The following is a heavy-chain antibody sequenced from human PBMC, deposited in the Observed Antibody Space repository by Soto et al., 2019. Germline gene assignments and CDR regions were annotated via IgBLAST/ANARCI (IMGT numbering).Heavy chain of an antibody. D-gene: IGHD2-15*01. J-gene: IGHJ5*02. CDR2: INPDNGNT. CDR1: GYTFTRYT. CDR3: ARGIATGQLDP. V-gene: IGHV1-3*01. Sequence: QVQLVKSGAEVKKPGASVKISGKASGYTFTRYTMNWWRQAPGQRLEWMGWINPDNGNTKSSQKFQDRVIITRDTSASTAYMDLSSLRSEDTAVYYCARGIATGQLDPWGQGTLVTVSS.